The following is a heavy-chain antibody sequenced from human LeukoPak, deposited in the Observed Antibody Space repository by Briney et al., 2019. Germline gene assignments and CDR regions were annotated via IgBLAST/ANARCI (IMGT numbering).Heavy chain of an antibody. CDR3: AKEDYYGSGSYYNFYPPLDI. Sequence: GRSLRLSCAASGFTFSSYGMHWVRQAPGKGLEWVAVISYDGSNKYYADSVKGRFTISRDNSKNTLYLQMNSLRAEDTAVYYCAKEDYYGSGSYYNFYPPLDIWGQGTMVTVSS. V-gene: IGHV3-30*18. J-gene: IGHJ3*02. D-gene: IGHD3-10*01. CDR1: GFTFSSYG. CDR2: ISYDGSNK.